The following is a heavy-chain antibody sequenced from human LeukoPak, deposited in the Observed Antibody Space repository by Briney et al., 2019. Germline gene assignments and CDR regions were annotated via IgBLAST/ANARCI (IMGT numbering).Heavy chain of an antibody. CDR2: INHIGST. Sequence: SETLSLTCAVYGGSFSGYYWSWIRQPPGKGLEWIGEINHIGSTNYNPSLKSRVTISVDTSKNQFSLKVRSVTAADTAVYYCARRVRDIVVVPAATSSFYYYYYMDVWGKGTTVTVSS. CDR3: ARRVRDIVVVPAATSSFYYYYYMDV. CDR1: GGSFSGYY. V-gene: IGHV4-34*01. J-gene: IGHJ6*03. D-gene: IGHD2-2*01.